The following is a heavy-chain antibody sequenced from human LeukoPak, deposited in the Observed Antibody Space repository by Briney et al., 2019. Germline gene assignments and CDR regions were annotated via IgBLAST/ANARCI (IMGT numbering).Heavy chain of an antibody. V-gene: IGHV4-34*01. CDR2: INHSGSA. Sequence: SSETLSLTCTVSGDSISGYYWTWIRQPPGKGLEWIGEINHSGSANYNPSLKSRVTISLDTSKNQFSLKLSSVTAADTAVYYCARGQGTVTTHWGQGTLVTVSS. CDR1: GDSISGYY. J-gene: IGHJ4*02. CDR3: ARGQGTVTTH. D-gene: IGHD4-17*01.